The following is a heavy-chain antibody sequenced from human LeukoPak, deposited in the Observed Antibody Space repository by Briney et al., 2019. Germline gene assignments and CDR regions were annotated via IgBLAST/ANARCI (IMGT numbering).Heavy chain of an antibody. J-gene: IGHJ4*02. CDR3: ARGIRRIAAAGSRFDY. Sequence: SETLSLTCAVYGGSFSGYYWSWIRQPPGKGLERIGEINHSGSTNYNPSLKSRVTISVDTSKNQFSLKLSSVTAADTAVYYCARGIRRIAAAGSRFDYWGQGTLVTVSS. V-gene: IGHV4-34*01. CDR2: INHSGST. D-gene: IGHD6-13*01. CDR1: GGSFSGYY.